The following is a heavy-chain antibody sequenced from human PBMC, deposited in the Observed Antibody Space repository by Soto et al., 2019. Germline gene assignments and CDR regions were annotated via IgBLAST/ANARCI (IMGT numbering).Heavy chain of an antibody. D-gene: IGHD5-18*01. CDR2: ISSRGDRT. Sequence: GGSMRLCCGGSGFTFSRYAMNWVRQAPGKGLEWVSIISSRGDRTSYAESVKGRFTISRDDSKNTLFLHMNSLGAEDTAVYYCAKETGYSYGFQPNALDVWGQGTTVTVS. V-gene: IGHV3-23*01. CDR1: GFTFSRYA. J-gene: IGHJ6*02. CDR3: AKETGYSYGFQPNALDV.